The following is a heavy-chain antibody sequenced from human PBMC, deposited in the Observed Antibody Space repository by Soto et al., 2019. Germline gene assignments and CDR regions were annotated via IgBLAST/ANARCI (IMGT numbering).Heavy chain of an antibody. V-gene: IGHV3-48*03. CDR1: GFTFSSYA. Sequence: GGSLRLSCAASGFTFSSYAMSWVRQAPGKGLEWVSYISSSGSPIDYADSVRGRFTISRDNAKNSVILQMNSLRVEDTAVYYCVRSWGVYCSSTRCYSPWLDPWGQGTLVTVSS. J-gene: IGHJ5*02. CDR2: ISSSGSPI. CDR3: VRSWGVYCSSTRCYSPWLDP. D-gene: IGHD2-2*02.